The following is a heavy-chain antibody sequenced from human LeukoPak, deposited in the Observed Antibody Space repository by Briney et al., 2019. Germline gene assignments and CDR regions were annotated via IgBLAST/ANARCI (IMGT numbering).Heavy chain of an antibody. CDR2: IYYSGST. V-gene: IGHV4-30-4*01. J-gene: IGHJ5*02. CDR1: GGSISSGDYY. D-gene: IGHD5-24*01. CDR3: ARGFGADDGYNPGTYWFDP. Sequence: SQTLSLTCTVSGGSISSGDYYWSWIRQPPGKGLEWIGYIYYSGSTYYNPSLKSRVTISVDTSKNQFSLKLSSVTAADTAVCCCARGFGADDGYNPGTYWFDPWGQGTLVTVSS.